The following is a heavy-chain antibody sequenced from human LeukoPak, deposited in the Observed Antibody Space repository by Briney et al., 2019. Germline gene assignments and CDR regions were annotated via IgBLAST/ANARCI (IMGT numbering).Heavy chain of an antibody. CDR1: GGSISSSAYH. J-gene: IGHJ4*02. Sequence: SETLSLTCTVSGGSISSSAYHWGWIRQPPGKGLEWIGSIHYSGSTCYNPSLKSRVTISVDTSKNQFSLKLSSVTAADTAVYYCARGRRDGYNPDYWGQGTLVTVSS. D-gene: IGHD5-24*01. CDR2: IHYSGST. CDR3: ARGRRDGYNPDY. V-gene: IGHV4-39*01.